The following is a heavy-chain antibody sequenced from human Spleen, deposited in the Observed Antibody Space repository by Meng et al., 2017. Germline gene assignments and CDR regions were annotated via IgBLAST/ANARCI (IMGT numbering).Heavy chain of an antibody. CDR2: ISGSGSGTT. CDR3: ARGQPRIYYCDY. J-gene: IGHJ4*02. CDR1: GFTFNSYA. V-gene: IGHV3-23*01. D-gene: IGHD2-2*01. Sequence: GESLKISCAATGFTFNSYAVRWVRQAPGKVLEWDSVISGSGSGTTYYADSVKGRFTISRDNSRHTLYLQMNSLRAEDTAVYYCARGQPRIYYCDYWGQGTVVTVSS.